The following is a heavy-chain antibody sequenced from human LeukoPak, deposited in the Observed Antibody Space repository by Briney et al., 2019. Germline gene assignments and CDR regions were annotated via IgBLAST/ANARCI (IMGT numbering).Heavy chain of an antibody. J-gene: IGHJ2*01. CDR1: GYTFTSYY. CDR2: INPSGGST. D-gene: IGHD4/OR15-4a*01. V-gene: IGHV1-46*01. Sequence: GASVKVSCKASGYTFTSYYMHWVRQAPGQGLEWMGIINPSGGSTSYAQKFQGRVTMTRDMSTSTVYMELSSLRSEDTAVYYCAREASGGLKLGMDSGVHWYFDLWGRGTLVTVSS. CDR3: AREASGGLKLGMDSGVHWYFDL.